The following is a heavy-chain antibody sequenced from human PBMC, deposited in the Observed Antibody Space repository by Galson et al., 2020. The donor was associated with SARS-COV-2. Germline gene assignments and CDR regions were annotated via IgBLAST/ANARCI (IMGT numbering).Heavy chain of an antibody. J-gene: IGHJ6*02. CDR2: INHSGST. CDR3: ARGRTMIVVVSHYGMDG. V-gene: IGHV4-34*01. CDR1: GGSFSGYY. D-gene: IGHD3-22*01. Sequence: ETSETLSLTCAVYGGSFSGYYWSWIRQPPGKGLEWIGEINHSGSTNYNPSLKSRVTISVDTSKNQFSLKLSSVTAADTAVYYCARGRTMIVVVSHYGMDGWGQGTTVTVSS.